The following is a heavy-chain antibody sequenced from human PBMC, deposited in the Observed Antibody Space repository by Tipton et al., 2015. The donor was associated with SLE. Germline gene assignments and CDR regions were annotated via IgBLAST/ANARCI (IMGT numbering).Heavy chain of an antibody. Sequence: SLRLSCAASGFTFSSYAMSWVRQAPGKGLEWVSAISGSGGSTYYADSVKGRFTISRDNSKNTLYLQMNSLRAEDTAVYYCAKAGGVGPYYFDYWGQGTLVTVSS. V-gene: IGHV3-23*01. CDR2: ISGSGGST. J-gene: IGHJ4*02. D-gene: IGHD1-26*01. CDR1: GFTFSSYA. CDR3: AKAGGVGPYYFDY.